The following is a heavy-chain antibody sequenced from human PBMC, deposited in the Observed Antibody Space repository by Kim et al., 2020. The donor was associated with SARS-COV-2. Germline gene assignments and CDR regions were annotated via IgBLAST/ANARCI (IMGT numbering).Heavy chain of an antibody. D-gene: IGHD2-2*01. CDR2: IYYSGST. CDR3: ATRAKDVNCSSTSCPEYYYYYYGMDV. V-gene: IGHV4-59*08. CDR1: GGSISSYY. J-gene: IGHJ6*02. Sequence: SETLSLTCTVSGGSISSYYWSWIRQPPGKGLEWIGYIYYSGSTNYNPSLKSRVTISVDTSKNQFSLKLSSVTAADTAVYYCATRAKDVNCSSTSCPEYYYYYYGMDVWGQGTTVTVSS.